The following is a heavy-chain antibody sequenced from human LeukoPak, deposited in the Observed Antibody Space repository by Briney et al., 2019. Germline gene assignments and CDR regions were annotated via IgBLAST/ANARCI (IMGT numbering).Heavy chain of an antibody. CDR3: AREAGQWLVKKDRFDP. J-gene: IGHJ5*02. V-gene: IGHV1-2*02. D-gene: IGHD6-19*01. CDR2: INPNSGGT. Sequence: ASVKVSCKASGYTFTGYYMHWVRQAPGQGLEWMGWINPNSGGTNYAQKFQGRVTMTRDTSISTAYMELSRLRSDDTAVYYCAREAGQWLVKKDRFDPWGQGTLVTVSS. CDR1: GYTFTGYY.